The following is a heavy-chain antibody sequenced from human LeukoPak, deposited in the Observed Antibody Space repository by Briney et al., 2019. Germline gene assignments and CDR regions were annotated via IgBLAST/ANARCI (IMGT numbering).Heavy chain of an antibody. Sequence: GSLRLSCSASGFTFSRFWMSWVRQAPGKGLEYVALIKQGGSEIFHMGSVKGRFTISRDDATNSLYLQMNSLRVEDTALYYCARDRESESDSEGDYWGQGTLVTVSS. V-gene: IGHV3-7*01. CDR3: ARDRESESDSEGDY. D-gene: IGHD4-11*01. J-gene: IGHJ4*02. CDR2: IKQGGSEI. CDR1: GFTFSRFW.